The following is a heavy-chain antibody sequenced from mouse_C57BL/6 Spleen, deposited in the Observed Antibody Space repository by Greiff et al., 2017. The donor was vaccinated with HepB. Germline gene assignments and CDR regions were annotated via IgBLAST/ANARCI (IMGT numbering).Heavy chain of an antibody. CDR3: AREGYGSRYAMDY. J-gene: IGHJ4*01. CDR1: GYTFTSYD. Sequence: QVTLKVSGPELVKPGASVKLSCKASGYTFTSYDINWVKQRPGQGLEWIGWIYPRDGSTKYNEKFKGKATLTVDTSSSTAYMELHSLTSEDSAVYFCAREGYGSRYAMDYWGQGTSVTVSS. V-gene: IGHV1-85*01. D-gene: IGHD1-1*01. CDR2: IYPRDGST.